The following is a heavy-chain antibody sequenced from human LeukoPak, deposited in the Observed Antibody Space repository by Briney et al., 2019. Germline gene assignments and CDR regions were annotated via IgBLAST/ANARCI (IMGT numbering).Heavy chain of an antibody. Sequence: GGSLRLSCAASGFNFITAAMTWVRQAPGKGLEWVSLIGSSGGSTYYADSMKGRFTISRDNSNHTLSLQMNSLRVEDTAIYYCVKDIQLSTWGLGTMVTVSS. CDR2: IGSSGGST. V-gene: IGHV3-23*01. D-gene: IGHD5-24*01. CDR3: VKDIQLST. J-gene: IGHJ3*01. CDR1: GFNFITAA.